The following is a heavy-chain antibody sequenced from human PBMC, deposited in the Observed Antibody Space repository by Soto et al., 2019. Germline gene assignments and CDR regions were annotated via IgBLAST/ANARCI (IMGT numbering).Heavy chain of an antibody. J-gene: IGHJ5*02. D-gene: IGHD2-2*02. V-gene: IGHV4-39*01. CDR2: LYYSGST. Sequence: SETLSLTCTVSGGSISSSGHYWGWIRQSPGKGLEWIGTLYYSGSTYYNPSLKSRVTMAMDTSKNQFSLKLSSVTAADTAVYYCATSDMTILGSWFDPWGQGTLVT. CDR3: ATSDMTILGSWFDP. CDR1: GGSISSSGHY.